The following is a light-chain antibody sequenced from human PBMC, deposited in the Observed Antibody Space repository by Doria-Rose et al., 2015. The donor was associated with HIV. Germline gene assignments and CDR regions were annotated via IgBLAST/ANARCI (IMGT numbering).Light chain of an antibody. CDR3: QSYDSRLSVYV. Sequence: QSVVTQPPSVSGAPGQRVAISCTGSSSNIGAGFDVNWYQQFPGTAPKLRIHGNTNRPSGVPDRFSGSKSGTSAPLAISGLRAEDEADYYCQSYDSRLSVYVFGTGTKVTVL. V-gene: IGLV1-40*01. J-gene: IGLJ1*01. CDR2: GNT. CDR1: SSNIGAGFD.